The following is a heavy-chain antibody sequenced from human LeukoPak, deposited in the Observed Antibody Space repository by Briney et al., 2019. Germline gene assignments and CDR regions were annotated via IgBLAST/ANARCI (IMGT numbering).Heavy chain of an antibody. D-gene: IGHD2-2*01. CDR2: IYYSGST. J-gene: IGHJ3*02. CDR1: GGSISSGGYY. CDR3: ARTPRGYCSSTSCNVGALDI. Sequence: SQTLSLTCTVSGGSISSGGYYWSWIRQHPGQGLEWIGYIYYSGSTYYNPSLKSRVTISVDTSKNQFSLKLSSVTAADTAVYYCARTPRGYCSSTSCNVGALDIWGQGTMVTVSS. V-gene: IGHV4-31*03.